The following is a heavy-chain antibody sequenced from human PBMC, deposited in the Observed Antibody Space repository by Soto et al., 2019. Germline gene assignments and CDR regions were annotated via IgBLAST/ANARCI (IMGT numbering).Heavy chain of an antibody. V-gene: IGHV4-59*01. CDR2: IYYSGST. D-gene: IGHD4-17*01. Sequence: SETLSLPCTVSGGSISSYSWSRIRKPPGKGLERIGYIYYSGSTNYNPSLKSRVTISVDTSKNQFSLKLSSVTAADTAVYYCPRAGPKHDYGATQTYYYYGMDVWGQGTTVTVSS. J-gene: IGHJ6*02. CDR3: PRAGPKHDYGATQTYYYYGMDV. CDR1: GGSISSYS.